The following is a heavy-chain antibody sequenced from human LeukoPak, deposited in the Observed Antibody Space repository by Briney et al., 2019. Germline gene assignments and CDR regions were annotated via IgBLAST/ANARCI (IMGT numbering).Heavy chain of an antibody. CDR2: IIPIFGTA. Sequence: ASVKVSCKASGGAFSSYAISWVRQAPGQGLEWMGGIIPIFGTANYAQKFQGRVTITADESTSTAYMELSSLRSDDTAVYYCARDHSNWNYAPDFWGQGTLVIVSS. J-gene: IGHJ4*02. V-gene: IGHV1-69*13. D-gene: IGHD1-7*01. CDR1: GGAFSSYA. CDR3: ARDHSNWNYAPDF.